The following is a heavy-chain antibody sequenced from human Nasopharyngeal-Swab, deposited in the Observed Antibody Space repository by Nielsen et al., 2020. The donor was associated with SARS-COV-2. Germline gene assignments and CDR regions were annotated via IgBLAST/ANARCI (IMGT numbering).Heavy chain of an antibody. CDR2: IKQDGSEK. J-gene: IGHJ1*01. CDR3: ARDLRHYDFWSGYYTGIYFQH. D-gene: IGHD3-3*01. Sequence: WIRQPPGKGLEWEANIKQDGSEKYYVDSVKGRFTISRDNAKNSLYLQMNSLRAEDTAVYYCARDLRHYDFWSGYYTGIYFQHWGQGTLVTVSS. V-gene: IGHV3-7*03.